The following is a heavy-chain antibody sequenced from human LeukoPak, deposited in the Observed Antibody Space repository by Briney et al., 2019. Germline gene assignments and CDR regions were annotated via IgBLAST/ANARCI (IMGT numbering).Heavy chain of an antibody. D-gene: IGHD3-3*01. CDR1: GFTFSSYS. Sequence: GGSLRLSCAASGFTFSSYSMNWVRQAPGKGLEWVSGINWNGGSTGYADSVKGRFTISRDNAKNSLYLQMNSLRAEDTALYYCARSGYYDFWSGYSYWGQGTLVTVSS. V-gene: IGHV3-20*04. J-gene: IGHJ4*02. CDR2: INWNGGST. CDR3: ARSGYYDFWSGYSY.